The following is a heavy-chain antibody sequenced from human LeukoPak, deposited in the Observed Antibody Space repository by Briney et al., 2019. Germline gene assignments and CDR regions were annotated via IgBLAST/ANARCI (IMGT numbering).Heavy chain of an antibody. D-gene: IGHD3-22*01. CDR1: TYSISSGYY. Sequence: SETLSLTCTVSTYSISSGYYWGWIRQPPGKGLEWIASIFRSGSTSYNPSLKSRVTISVDTSNNQFSLRVNSVTAADTAVYYCARAAHFYDGRGYYHFDFWGQGTLVTVSS. J-gene: IGHJ4*02. CDR2: IFRSGST. V-gene: IGHV4-38-2*02. CDR3: ARAAHFYDGRGYYHFDF.